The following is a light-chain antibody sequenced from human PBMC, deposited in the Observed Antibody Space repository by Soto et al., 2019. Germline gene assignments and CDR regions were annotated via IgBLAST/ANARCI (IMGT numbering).Light chain of an antibody. Sequence: EIVLTQSPATLSLSPGERATLSCRASQSVSSYLAWYQQQPGQAPRLLIYDASNRATGIPARFSGSGSGTDFTLTISRLEPEDFAVYYCQQYGSSRWTFGHGTKVDIK. CDR2: DAS. CDR1: QSVSSY. CDR3: QQYGSSRWT. V-gene: IGKV3-20*01. J-gene: IGKJ1*01.